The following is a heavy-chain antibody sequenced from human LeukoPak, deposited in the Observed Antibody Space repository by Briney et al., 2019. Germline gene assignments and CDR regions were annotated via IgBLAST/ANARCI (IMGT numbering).Heavy chain of an antibody. CDR1: GFIFTSYS. Sequence: GGSLRLSCAASGFIFTSYSMNWVRQAPGKGLEWISYISSTSSTIYYADSVKGRFTISRDNAKNSLYLQMNSLRAEDTAVYYCARPRTSGYRYYFDYWGQGTLVTVSS. CDR2: ISSTSSTI. V-gene: IGHV3-48*01. CDR3: ARPRTSGYRYYFDY. D-gene: IGHD3-22*01. J-gene: IGHJ4*02.